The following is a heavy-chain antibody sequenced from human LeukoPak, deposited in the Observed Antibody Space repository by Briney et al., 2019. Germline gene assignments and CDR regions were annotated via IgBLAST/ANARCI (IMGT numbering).Heavy chain of an antibody. CDR3: AKAHAIRPFDY. D-gene: IGHD5-12*01. J-gene: IGHJ4*02. CDR1: GFTFRRYV. V-gene: IGHV3-23*01. CDR2: ISHIVDDT. Sequence: PGGSLTLSCTASGFTFRRYVFSWVRPAPGKGLEWVSAISHIVDDTYYTHSLKGPSTLSTDNSTKPLYLQMEGLGDKHTAVYLCAKAHAIRPFDYWGQGTLVTVSS.